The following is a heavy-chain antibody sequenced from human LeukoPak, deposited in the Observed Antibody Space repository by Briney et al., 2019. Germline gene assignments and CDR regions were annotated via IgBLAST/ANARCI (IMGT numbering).Heavy chain of an antibody. CDR1: GYTFSNYG. J-gene: IGHJ4*02. D-gene: IGHD6-19*01. Sequence: GASVNVSCKASGYTFSNYGISWVGQAPAQGMGWMGWTSYNGNTNYAQKFQDKVTMTTDTSTTTAYMELRSLESDDAAVYYCARHSGSGWQALGYWGQGTLVTVSS. CDR3: ARHSGSGWQALGY. CDR2: TSYNGNT. V-gene: IGHV1-18*04.